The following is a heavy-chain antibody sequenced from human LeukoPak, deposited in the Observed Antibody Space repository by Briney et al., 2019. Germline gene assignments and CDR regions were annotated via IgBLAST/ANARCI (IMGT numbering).Heavy chain of an antibody. J-gene: IGHJ6*02. D-gene: IGHD2-21*02. V-gene: IGHV3-23*01. CDR2: ISSSGGST. Sequence: GGSLRLSCAASGFTFSSYAMSWVRQAPGKGLEWVSAISSSGGSTYYADSVKGRFTISRDNSKNTLYLQMNSLRAEDTAVYYCAKDTLLSIVVVTFYGMDVWGQGTTVTVSS. CDR1: GFTFSSYA. CDR3: AKDTLLSIVVVTFYGMDV.